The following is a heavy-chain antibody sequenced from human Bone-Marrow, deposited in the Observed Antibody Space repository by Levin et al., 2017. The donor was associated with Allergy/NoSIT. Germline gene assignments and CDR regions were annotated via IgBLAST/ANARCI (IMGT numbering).Heavy chain of an antibody. CDR1: GGSFSGYY. Sequence: SQTLSLTCAVYGGSFSGYYWSWIRQPPGKGLEWIGEINHSGSTNYNPSLKSRVTISVDTSKNQFSLKLSSVTAADTAVYYCARENGKVDLPGIAVAGSYYYDYYYMDVWGKGTTVTVSS. CDR2: INHSGST. CDR3: ARENGKVDLPGIAVAGSYYYDYYYMDV. V-gene: IGHV4-34*01. J-gene: IGHJ6*03. D-gene: IGHD6-19*01.